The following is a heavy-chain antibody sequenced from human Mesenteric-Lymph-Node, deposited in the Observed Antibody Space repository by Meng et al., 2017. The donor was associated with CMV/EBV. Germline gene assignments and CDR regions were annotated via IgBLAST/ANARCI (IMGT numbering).Heavy chain of an antibody. CDR2: ISSSGSTI. J-gene: IGHJ4*02. V-gene: IGHV3-48*04. CDR1: GFTFGSYW. Sequence: GESLKISCAASGFTFGSYWMTWVRQAPGKGLEWVSYISSSGSTIYYADSVKGRFTISRDNAKNSLYLQMNSLRAEDTAVYYCARDLGGAAAGIRDPCFDYWGQGTLVTVSS. D-gene: IGHD6-13*01. CDR3: ARDLGGAAAGIRDPCFDY.